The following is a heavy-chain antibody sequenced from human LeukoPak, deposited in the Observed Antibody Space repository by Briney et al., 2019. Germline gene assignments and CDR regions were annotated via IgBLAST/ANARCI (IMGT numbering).Heavy chain of an antibody. CDR1: EDSISSYY. CDR3: ARAQRGYSYGPFDY. Sequence: SETLSLTYTVSEDSISSYYWSWIRQPPGKGLQCSGYIYYIGSTNYNPSLKSLVTISIDTSKNQFSLKLSSVTAADTAVYYCARAQRGYSYGPFDYWGQGTLVTVSS. J-gene: IGHJ4*02. CDR2: IYYIGST. D-gene: IGHD5-18*01. V-gene: IGHV4-59*01.